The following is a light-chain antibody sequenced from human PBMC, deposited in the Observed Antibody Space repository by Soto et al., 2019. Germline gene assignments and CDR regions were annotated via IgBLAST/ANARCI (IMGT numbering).Light chain of an antibody. V-gene: IGKV1-27*01. CDR3: QKYNTAAFT. Sequence: DMQMTQSPSSLSASVGDRVTITCRASQGIGNSLAWYQQKPGKVPQLLIYAASTLQSGVPSRFSGSGSGTDFTLTISSLQSEDVATYYCQKYNTAAFTFGPGTKVDIK. CDR1: QGIGNS. CDR2: AAS. J-gene: IGKJ3*01.